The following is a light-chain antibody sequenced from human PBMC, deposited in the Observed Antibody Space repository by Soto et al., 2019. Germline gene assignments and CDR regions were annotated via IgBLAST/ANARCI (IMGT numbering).Light chain of an antibody. CDR2: AAS. V-gene: IGKV1-39*01. Sequence: DIQMAQSPSTLSASVGDSFTITCRASQSISSWLAWYQQKPGKATKLLIYAASSLQSGVPSRFSGSGSGTDFTLTITSLQPEDSATYYCQHSYGTPRTFGQGTKVDIK. CDR1: QSISSW. J-gene: IGKJ1*01. CDR3: QHSYGTPRT.